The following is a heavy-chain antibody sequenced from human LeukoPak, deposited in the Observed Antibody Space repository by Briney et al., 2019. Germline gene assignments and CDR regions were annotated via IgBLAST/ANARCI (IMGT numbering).Heavy chain of an antibody. J-gene: IGHJ3*02. CDR2: ISYDGSNK. Sequence: GGSLRLSCAASGFTFSSYGMHWVRQAPGEGLEWVAVISYDGSNKYYADSVKGRFTISRDNSKNTLYLQMNSLRAEDTAVYYCAKDPYDSSGYYFPGAFDIWGQGTMVTVSS. CDR1: GFTFSSYG. CDR3: AKDPYDSSGYYFPGAFDI. V-gene: IGHV3-30*18. D-gene: IGHD3-22*01.